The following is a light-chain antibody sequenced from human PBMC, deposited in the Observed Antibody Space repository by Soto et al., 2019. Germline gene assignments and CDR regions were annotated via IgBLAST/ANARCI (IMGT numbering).Light chain of an antibody. CDR3: QQYGSSPAT. V-gene: IGKV3-20*01. CDR1: ESVRSSY. Sequence: EIVFTQSPGTLSLSPGERATLSCRASESVRSSYLAWYQQKPGQAPRLLIYGASTRATGIPDRFTGSGSGTDFTLSGSRLEPEDFAVYFCQQYGSSPATFGQGTKVDIK. J-gene: IGKJ1*01. CDR2: GAS.